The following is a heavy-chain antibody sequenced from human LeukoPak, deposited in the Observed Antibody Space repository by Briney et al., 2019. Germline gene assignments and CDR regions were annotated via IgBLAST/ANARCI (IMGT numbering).Heavy chain of an antibody. D-gene: IGHD3-3*01. CDR1: GFTFSSYA. V-gene: IGHV3-30-3*01. Sequence: TGGSLRLSCAASGFTFSSYAMHWVRQAPGKGLEWVAVISYDGSNKYYADSVKGRFTISRDNSKNTLYLQMNSLRAEDTAVYYCARDTYYDFWSGYLSNSEHAFDIWGQGTMVTVSS. CDR3: ARDTYYDFWSGYLSNSEHAFDI. CDR2: ISYDGSNK. J-gene: IGHJ3*02.